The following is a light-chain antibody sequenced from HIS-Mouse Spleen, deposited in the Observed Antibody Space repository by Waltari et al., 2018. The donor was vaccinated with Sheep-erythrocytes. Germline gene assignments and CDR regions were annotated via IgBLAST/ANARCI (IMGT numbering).Light chain of an antibody. CDR1: SSDVGGDNS. CDR2: EVS. V-gene: IGLV2-14*01. Sequence: QSALTQPASVSGSPGQSITISCTGPSSDVGGDNSVSWYQQPPGKAPKLMIYEVSNRPSGVSNRFSGSKSGNTASLTISGLQAEDEADYYCSSYTSSSTWVFGGGTKLTVL. CDR3: SSYTSSSTWV. J-gene: IGLJ3*02.